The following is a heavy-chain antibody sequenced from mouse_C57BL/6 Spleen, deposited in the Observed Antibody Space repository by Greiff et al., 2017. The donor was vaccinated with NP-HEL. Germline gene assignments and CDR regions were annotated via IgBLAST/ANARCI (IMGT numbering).Heavy chain of an antibody. D-gene: IGHD3-1*01. Sequence: QVQLKQPGAELVKPGASVKLSCKASGYTFTSYWMHWVKQRPGQGLEWIGMIHPNSSSTNYNEKFKSKATLTVDKSSSTAYMQLSSLTSEDSAVYYCARGPSGYFDVWGTGTTVTVSS. V-gene: IGHV1-64*01. CDR2: IHPNSSST. CDR3: ARGPSGYFDV. CDR1: GYTFTSYW. J-gene: IGHJ1*03.